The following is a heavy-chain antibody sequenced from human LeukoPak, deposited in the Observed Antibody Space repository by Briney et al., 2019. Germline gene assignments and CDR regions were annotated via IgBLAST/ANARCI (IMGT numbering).Heavy chain of an antibody. CDR3: AKRNADY. V-gene: IGHV3-23*01. CDR2: ISGSCGST. J-gene: IGHJ4*02. Sequence: PGGALILPCAGSGITLSRYAMSLVRPAPGKGLEWVSAISGSCGSTYYADSVKGRFTISRDNSKNTLYLQMNSLRAEDTAVYYCAKRNADYWGQGTLVTVSS. CDR1: GITLSRYA.